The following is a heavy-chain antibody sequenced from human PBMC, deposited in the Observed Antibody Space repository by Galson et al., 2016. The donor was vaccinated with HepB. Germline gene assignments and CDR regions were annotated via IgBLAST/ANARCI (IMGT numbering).Heavy chain of an antibody. D-gene: IGHD3-10*01. CDR1: GFSVSRNH. CDR3: AGSSRAWGPDGFDI. J-gene: IGHJ3*02. V-gene: IGHV3-53*01. CDR2: LFNDDNT. Sequence: SLRLSCAASGFSVSRNHMGWVRQAPGKGLEWVSVLFNDDNTSHGDSVRGRFTISRDNSKNTLYLQMNSLRAEDTAVYYGAGSSRAWGPDGFDIWGQGTMVTVSS.